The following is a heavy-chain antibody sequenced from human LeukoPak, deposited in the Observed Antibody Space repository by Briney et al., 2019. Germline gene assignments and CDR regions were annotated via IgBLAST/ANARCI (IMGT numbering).Heavy chain of an antibody. CDR1: GGSISSSVYY. CDR2: ILYNGGT. J-gene: IGHJ4*02. V-gene: IGHV4-39*07. D-gene: IGHD3-16*01. CDR3: GRTWGYYFDY. Sequence: PSETLSLTCTVSGGSISSSVYYWGWIRQPPGKGLEWIGNILYNGGTFYNPSLKSRVTISVDTSKNQFSLMVKSVTAADTAVYYCGRTWGYYFDYWGQGTLVTVSS.